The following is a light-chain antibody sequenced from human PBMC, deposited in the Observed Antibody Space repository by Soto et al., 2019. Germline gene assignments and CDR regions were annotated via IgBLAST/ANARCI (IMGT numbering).Light chain of an antibody. Sequence: DIQMTQSPSTLAASVGDRFTITCRASQSISSWLAWYQQKPGKAPKLLIYDASSLESGVPSRFSGSGSGTEFTLTISSLQPDDFATYYCQQYNSYSSITFGQGTRLEI. CDR3: QQYNSYSSIT. CDR1: QSISSW. CDR2: DAS. J-gene: IGKJ5*01. V-gene: IGKV1-5*01.